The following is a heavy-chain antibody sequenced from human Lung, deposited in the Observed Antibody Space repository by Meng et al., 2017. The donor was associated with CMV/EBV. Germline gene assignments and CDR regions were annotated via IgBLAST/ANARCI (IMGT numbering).Heavy chain of an antibody. Sequence: ESLKISCAASGFTFNSYSMNWVRQAPGKGLEWISSITTDSRYIYYAASVKGRFTISRDNTKDSLYLQMDGLGADDTAVYFCARHRYFFDTWGQGTPVTGSS. V-gene: IGHV3-21*04. CDR2: ITTDSRYI. J-gene: IGHJ4*02. CDR3: ARHRYFFDT. CDR1: GFTFNSYS. D-gene: IGHD3-9*01.